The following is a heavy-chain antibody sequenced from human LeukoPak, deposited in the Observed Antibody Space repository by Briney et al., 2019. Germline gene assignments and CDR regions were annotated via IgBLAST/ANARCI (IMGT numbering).Heavy chain of an antibody. Sequence: ASVKVSCKASGYTFTGYYMHWVRQAPGQGLEWMGWINPNSGGTNYAQKFQGRVTMTRDTSISTAYMELSRLRSDDTAVYYCASGPGDYYDSSGNYPLDYWGQGTLVTVSS. J-gene: IGHJ4*02. CDR1: GYTFTGYY. V-gene: IGHV1-2*02. CDR3: ASGPGDYYDSSGNYPLDY. D-gene: IGHD3-22*01. CDR2: INPNSGGT.